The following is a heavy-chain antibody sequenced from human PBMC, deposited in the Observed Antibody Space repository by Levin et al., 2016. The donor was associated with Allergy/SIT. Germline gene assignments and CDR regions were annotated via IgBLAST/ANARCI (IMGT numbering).Heavy chain of an antibody. CDR2: IRSGSDFT. J-gene: IGHJ4*02. Sequence: LRLSCAASGFTFSLYSMDWVRQAPGKGPEWVSCIRSGSDFTYYADSVKGRFTISRDNSNNILYLRLNSLRADDTALYYCGRDADCTDGVCFDYWGQGTLVTVSS. V-gene: IGHV3-21*01. CDR1: GFTFSLYS. CDR3: GRDADCTDGVCFDY. D-gene: IGHD2-8*01.